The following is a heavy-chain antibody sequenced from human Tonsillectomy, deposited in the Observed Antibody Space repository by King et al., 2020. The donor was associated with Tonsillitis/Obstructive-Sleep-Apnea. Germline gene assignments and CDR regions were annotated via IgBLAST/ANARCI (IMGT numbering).Heavy chain of an antibody. Sequence: VQLVESGGGVVQPGRSLRLSCAASGFTFSSYAMHWVRQAPGKGLEWGAVISYDGSNKYYADSVKGRFTISRDNSKNTLYLQMNSLRAEDTAWYYCARPREMATKFGRYFDYWGQGTLVTVSS. J-gene: IGHJ4*02. CDR1: GFTFSSYA. V-gene: IGHV3-30*04. CDR2: ISYDGSNK. D-gene: IGHD5-24*01. CDR3: ARPREMATKFGRYFDY.